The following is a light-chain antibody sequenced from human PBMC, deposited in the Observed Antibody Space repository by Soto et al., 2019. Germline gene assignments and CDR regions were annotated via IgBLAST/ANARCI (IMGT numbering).Light chain of an antibody. CDR3: QQFNSYLIT. CDR1: QGISSA. Sequence: AIQLTQSPSSLSASVGDRVTITCRASQGISSAVAGYQQKTGKAPKVLIYDASSLESGVPSRFSGSGSGTDFTLTIRSLQPEDFATYYCQQFNSYLITFGQGTRLEIK. CDR2: DAS. V-gene: IGKV1-13*02. J-gene: IGKJ5*01.